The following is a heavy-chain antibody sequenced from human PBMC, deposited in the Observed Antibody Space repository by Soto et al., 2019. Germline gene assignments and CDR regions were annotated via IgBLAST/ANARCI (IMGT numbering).Heavy chain of an antibody. J-gene: IGHJ3*02. Sequence: GESLKISCKGSGYSFTSYWIGWVRQMPGKGLERMGINYPDNSITRNNPPFQVPIPISADKSNSTAYLQWSNLKASETATYYCARGGLITIFEVGITGGRYNAFDMRGQGT. V-gene: IGHV5-51*01. CDR1: GYSFTSYW. CDR2: NYPDNSIT. D-gene: IGHD3-3*01. CDR3: ARGGLITIFEVGITGGRYNAFDM.